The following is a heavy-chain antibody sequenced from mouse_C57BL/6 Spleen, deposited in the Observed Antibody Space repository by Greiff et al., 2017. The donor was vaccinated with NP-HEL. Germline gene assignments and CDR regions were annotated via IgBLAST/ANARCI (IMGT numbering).Heavy chain of an antibody. D-gene: IGHD3-2*02. CDR3: ETAQATRYFDY. CDR1: GYTFTSYD. V-gene: IGHV1-85*01. J-gene: IGHJ2*01. Sequence: QVQLQQSGPELVKPGASVKLSCKASGYTFTSYDINWVKQRPGQGLEWIGWIYPRDGSTKYNEKFKCKATLTVDTSSSTAYMELHSLTSEDSAVYFCETAQATRYFDYWGQGTTLTVSS. CDR2: IYPRDGST.